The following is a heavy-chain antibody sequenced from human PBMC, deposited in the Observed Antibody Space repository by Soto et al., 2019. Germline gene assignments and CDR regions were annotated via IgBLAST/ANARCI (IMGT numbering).Heavy chain of an antibody. V-gene: IGHV1-3*01. D-gene: IGHD1-1*01. CDR2: INARNGNT. Sequence: QVLLVQSGAEVTKPGASVKVSCKASGYTFTRYAMHWVRQAPGQGLEWMGWINARNGNTKYSQKFQDRVTITRDTSASTAYMELSRLRSEDTAIYYCARDETFAWNDDLDFWGQGTLVTVSS. J-gene: IGHJ4*02. CDR1: GYTFTRYA. CDR3: ARDETFAWNDDLDF.